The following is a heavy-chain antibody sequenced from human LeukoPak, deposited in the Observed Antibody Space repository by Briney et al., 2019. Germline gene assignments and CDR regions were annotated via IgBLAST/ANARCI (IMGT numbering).Heavy chain of an antibody. CDR2: ISGSGGST. CDR1: GFTFSSYA. J-gene: IGHJ5*02. Sequence: GGSLRLSCAASGFTFSSYAMSWVRQAPGKGLEWVSAISGSGGSTYYADSVKGRFTISRDNSKNTLYLQMNSLRAEDTAVYYCAKDEAYCSSTSCYSLGPWGQGTLVTVSS. V-gene: IGHV3-23*01. D-gene: IGHD2-2*01. CDR3: AKDEAYCSSTSCYSLGP.